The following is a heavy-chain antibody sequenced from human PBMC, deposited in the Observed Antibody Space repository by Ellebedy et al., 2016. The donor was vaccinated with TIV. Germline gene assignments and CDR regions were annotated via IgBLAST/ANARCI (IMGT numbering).Heavy chain of an antibody. Sequence: GESLKISCAASGFTVGNNFMSWVRQAPGKGLEWVSLIYSGGSTDYADSVKGRFTISRDSSKNTLYLQMNSLRAEDTATYYCARDGAGRWDYWGPGTLVTVSS. D-gene: IGHD4-23*01. V-gene: IGHV3-53*01. J-gene: IGHJ4*02. CDR3: ARDGAGRWDY. CDR1: GFTVGNNF. CDR2: IYSGGST.